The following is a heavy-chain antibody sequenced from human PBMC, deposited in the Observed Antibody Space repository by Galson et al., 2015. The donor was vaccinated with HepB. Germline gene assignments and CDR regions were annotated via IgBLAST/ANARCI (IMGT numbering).Heavy chain of an antibody. J-gene: IGHJ4*02. Sequence: SLRLSCAASGLTFSNYAMSWVRQAPGKGLEWVSGTSGSGGSTYYADSVKGRFTISRDSSKNTLYLQMNSLRAEDTAVYYCAKWDDFWSGYYRGSYFDYWGQGTLVTVSS. CDR2: TSGSGGST. V-gene: IGHV3-23*01. CDR3: AKWDDFWSGYYRGSYFDY. CDR1: GLTFSNYA. D-gene: IGHD3-3*01.